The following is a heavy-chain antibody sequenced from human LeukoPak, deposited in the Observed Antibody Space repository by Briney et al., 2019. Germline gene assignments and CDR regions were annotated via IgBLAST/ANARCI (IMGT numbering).Heavy chain of an antibody. CDR3: ARTSIGGPTNY. J-gene: IGHJ4*02. V-gene: IGHV3-20*04. CDR1: GFTFDDYG. D-gene: IGHD4-23*01. Sequence: PGGSLRLSCAASGFTFDDYGMSWVRHAPGKGLEWVSGINWNGGSTGYADSVKGRFTISRDNAKKSLYLQMNSLRAEDTALYYRARTSIGGPTNYWGQGTLVTVSS. CDR2: INWNGGST.